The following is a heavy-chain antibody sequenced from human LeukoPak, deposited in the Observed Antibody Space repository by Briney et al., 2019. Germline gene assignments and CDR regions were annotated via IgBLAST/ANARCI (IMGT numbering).Heavy chain of an antibody. CDR1: GYSFTSYW. V-gene: IGHV5-51*01. CDR3: ARRTTSTWYTLGY. CDR2: IYPDDSGT. J-gene: IGHJ4*02. Sequence: GESLKISCKGSGYSFTSYWIGWVRQMPGKGLEWMGIIYPDDSGTRYSPSFQGQVTISADKSISTAYLQWSSLKASDTAIYYCARRTTSTWYTLGYWGQGTLVTVSS. D-gene: IGHD6-13*01.